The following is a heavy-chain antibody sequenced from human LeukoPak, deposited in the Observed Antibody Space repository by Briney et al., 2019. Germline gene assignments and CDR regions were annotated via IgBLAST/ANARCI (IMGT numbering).Heavy chain of an antibody. CDR3: ARAPEAWFDP. CDR2: ISYDDTNK. CDR1: GFTFSNYA. V-gene: IGHV3-30*04. J-gene: IGHJ5*02. Sequence: GGSLRLSCAASGFTFSNYALHWVRQAPGKGLEWVAVISYDDTNKYYVDSVKGRFTISRDNSKNTLYLQMNSLRAEDTAVYYCARAPEAWFDPWGQGTLVTVSS.